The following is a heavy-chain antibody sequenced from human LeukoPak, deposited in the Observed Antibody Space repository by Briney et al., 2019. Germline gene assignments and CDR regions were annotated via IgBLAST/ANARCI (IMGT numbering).Heavy chain of an antibody. CDR1: GGSISSYY. D-gene: IGHD6-19*01. Sequence: SETLSLTCTVSGGSISSYYWSWIRQPPGKGLEWIGYIYYSGSTNYNPSLKSRVTISVNTSKNQFSLNLSSVTAADTAVYYCARVGSIAVAGGDYFDYWGQGTLVTVSS. CDR3: ARVGSIAVAGGDYFDY. J-gene: IGHJ4*02. CDR2: IYYSGST. V-gene: IGHV4-59*01.